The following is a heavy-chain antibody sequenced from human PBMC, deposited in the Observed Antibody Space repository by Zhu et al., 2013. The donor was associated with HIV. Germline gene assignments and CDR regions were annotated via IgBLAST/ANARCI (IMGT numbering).Heavy chain of an antibody. Sequence: QVQLQQWGAGLLKPSETLSLTCAVYGGSFSGYYWSWIRQPPGKGLEWIGEINHSGSTNYNPSLKSRVTISVDTSKNQFSLKLSSVTAADTAVYYCARGRAWFEALKRQIYYYMDVWGKGTRSPSP. V-gene: IGHV4-34*01. CDR3: ARGRAWFEALKRQIYYYMDV. D-gene: IGHD3-10*01. CDR2: INHSGST. J-gene: IGHJ6*03. CDR1: GGSFSGYY.